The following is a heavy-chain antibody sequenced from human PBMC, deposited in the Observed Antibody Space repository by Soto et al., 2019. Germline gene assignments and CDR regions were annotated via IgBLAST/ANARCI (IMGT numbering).Heavy chain of an antibody. D-gene: IGHD3-3*02. V-gene: IGHV1-2*02. CDR2: INTLSGDT. CDR1: GYTFSGYY. Sequence: QVQLVQSGAEVKKPGASVKVSCKASGYTFSGYYMHWVRQAPGQGLEWMGWINTLSGDTSFPQKFQGRLAMTRDTSMDTAFMEVSRXXXXXTAIYYCVRSLLNVILPLAYWGQGTLVSVSS. CDR3: VRSLLNVILPLAY. J-gene: IGHJ4*02.